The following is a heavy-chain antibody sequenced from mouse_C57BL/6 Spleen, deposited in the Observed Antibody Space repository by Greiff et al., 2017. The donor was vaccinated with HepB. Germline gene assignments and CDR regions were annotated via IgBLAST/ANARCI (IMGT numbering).Heavy chain of an antibody. CDR3: TTSYGSPYYYAMDY. CDR2: IDPENGDT. Sequence: EVQGVESGAELVRPGASVKLSCTASGFNIKDDYMHWVKQRPEQGLEWIGWIDPENGDTEYASKFQGKATITADTSSNTAYLQLSSLTSEDTAVYYCTTSYGSPYYYAMDYWGQGTSVTVSS. D-gene: IGHD1-1*01. CDR1: GFNIKDDY. V-gene: IGHV14-4*01. J-gene: IGHJ4*01.